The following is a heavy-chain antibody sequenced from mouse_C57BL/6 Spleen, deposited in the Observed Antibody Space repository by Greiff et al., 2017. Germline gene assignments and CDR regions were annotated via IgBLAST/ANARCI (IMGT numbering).Heavy chain of an antibody. CDR3: ARWAIYYGNWDWYVDV. J-gene: IGHJ1*03. D-gene: IGHD2-1*01. CDR2: IYPGDGDT. Sequence: QVQLQPSGPELVQPGASVKISCKASGYAFSSSWMNWVKQRPGTGLAWIGRIYPGDGDTNYNGTFQGKATLTADKSSSTAYMQLSSLTSEDSAVYVCARWAIYYGNWDWYVDVWGTGTTVTVAA. CDR1: GYAFSSSW. V-gene: IGHV1-82*01.